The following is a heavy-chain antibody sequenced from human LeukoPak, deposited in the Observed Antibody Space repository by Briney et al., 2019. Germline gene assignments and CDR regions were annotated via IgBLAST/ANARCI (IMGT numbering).Heavy chain of an antibody. Sequence: GGSLRLSCAASGFTFSSYAMSWVRQAPGKGLEWVSAISGSGGSTYYADSVKGRFTISRDNSKNTLYLQMNSPRAEDTAVYYCAKVTHTAMVRGDFDYWGQGTLVTVSS. V-gene: IGHV3-23*01. CDR1: GFTFSSYA. J-gene: IGHJ4*02. CDR3: AKVTHTAMVRGDFDY. CDR2: ISGSGGST. D-gene: IGHD5-18*01.